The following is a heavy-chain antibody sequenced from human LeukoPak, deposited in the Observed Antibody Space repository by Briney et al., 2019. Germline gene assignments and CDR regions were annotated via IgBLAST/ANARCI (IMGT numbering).Heavy chain of an antibody. CDR3: ASGRITMVRGVINDAFDI. D-gene: IGHD3-10*01. V-gene: IGHV3-53*01. CDR2: IYSGGST. CDR1: GFTVSSNY. J-gene: IGHJ3*02. Sequence: GGSLRLSCAASGFTVSSNYMSWVRQAPGKGLEWVSVIYSGGSTYYADSVKGRFTISRDNSKNTLYLQMNSLRAGDTAVYYCASGRITMVRGVINDAFDIWGQGTMVTVSS.